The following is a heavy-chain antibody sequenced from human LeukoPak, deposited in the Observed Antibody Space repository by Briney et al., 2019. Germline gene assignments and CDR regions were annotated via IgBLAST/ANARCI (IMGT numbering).Heavy chain of an antibody. V-gene: IGHV4-4*07. CDR3: TGFSFEYSSFYDAFDI. CDR2: IYTGGTT. Sequence: SETLSLTCTVSGDSMSSYYWSWVRQPAGKGLEWIGRIYTGGTTNYNPSLKSRVTMSVDTSKSQFSLKLRSVTAADTAVYYCTGFSFEYSSFYDAFDIWGQGTVVTVSS. J-gene: IGHJ3*02. CDR1: GDSMSSYY. D-gene: IGHD6-6*01.